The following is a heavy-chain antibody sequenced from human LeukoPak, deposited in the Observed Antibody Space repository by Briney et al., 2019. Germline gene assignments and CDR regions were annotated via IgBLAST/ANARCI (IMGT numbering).Heavy chain of an antibody. D-gene: IGHD3-22*01. V-gene: IGHV1-69*02. J-gene: IGHJ4*02. CDR1: GGTFSSYT. CDR3: ARARTFYYDGSGYYYDLGY. CDR2: IIPILAIA. Sequence: SVKVSCKASGGTFSSYTFTWVRQAPGQGREWMGRIIPILAIADYAQKFQGRVTITADRSTSTAYMELSRLRTEDKAVYYCARARTFYYDGSGYYYDLGYWGQGTLVTVSS.